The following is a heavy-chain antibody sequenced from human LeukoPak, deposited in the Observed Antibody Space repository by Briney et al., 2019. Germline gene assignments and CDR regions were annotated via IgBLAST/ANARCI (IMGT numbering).Heavy chain of an antibody. CDR3: ARRDNYGPFDY. CDR1: GGSISSGSYY. D-gene: IGHD5-18*01. V-gene: IGHV3-64*01. J-gene: IGHJ4*02. CDR2: ISTYGGST. Sequence: ETLSLTCTVSGGSISSGSYYWSWIRQPAGKGLEYVSAISTYGGSTYYAHSVKGRFTISRDNSKNTLYLQMGSLRADDMAVYYCARRDNYGPFDYWGQGTLVTVSS.